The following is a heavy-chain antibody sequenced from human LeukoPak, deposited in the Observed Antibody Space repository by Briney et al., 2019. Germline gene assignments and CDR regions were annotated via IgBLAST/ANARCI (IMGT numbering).Heavy chain of an antibody. D-gene: IGHD3-3*01. CDR3: AREDTIIGETNWFDP. V-gene: IGHV4-61*02. Sequence: PSETLSLTCTVSGGSISSGSYYWSWIRQPAGKGLEWIGRIYTSGSTNYNPSLKSRVTISVDTSKNQFSLKLSSVTAADTAVYYCAREDTIIGETNWFDPWGQGTLVTVSS. J-gene: IGHJ5*02. CDR1: GGSISSGSYY. CDR2: IYTSGST.